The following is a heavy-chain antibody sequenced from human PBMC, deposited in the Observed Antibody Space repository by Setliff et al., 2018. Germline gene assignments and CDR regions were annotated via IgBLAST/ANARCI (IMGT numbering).Heavy chain of an antibody. V-gene: IGHV1-18*01. J-gene: IGHJ5*02. CDR1: GYSFTNYG. CDR3: ARGSAKMVALPTTNYFDP. D-gene: IGHD2-15*01. CDR2: ISGCDDNT. Sequence: ASVKVSCKAFGYSFTNYGLNWVRQAPGQGLEWMGWISGCDDNTSYAQHLQGRVTMTTDTSTSTAYMELRSLTSADTAVYYCARGSAKMVALPTTNYFDPWGQGTPVTVSS.